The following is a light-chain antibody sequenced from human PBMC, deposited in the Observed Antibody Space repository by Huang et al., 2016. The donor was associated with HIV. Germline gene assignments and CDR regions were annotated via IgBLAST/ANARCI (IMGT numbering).Light chain of an antibody. J-gene: IGKJ4*01. CDR3: QQYNNWPLT. CDR1: QSVGSN. Sequence: EIVLTQSPATLSVSPGERATLSCRASQSVGSNLAWHQHIPVQPPRLLIFGASTRATGIPARFSGSVSETEFTLTISSLQSEDFAVYYCQQYNNWPLTFGGGTKVEIK. V-gene: IGKV3-15*01. CDR2: GAS.